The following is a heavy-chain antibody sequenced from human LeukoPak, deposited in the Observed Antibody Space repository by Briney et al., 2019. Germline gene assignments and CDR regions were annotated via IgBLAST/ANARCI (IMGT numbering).Heavy chain of an antibody. J-gene: IGHJ3*02. Sequence: SETLSLTCTVSGGSISSGDYYWSWIRQPPGKGLEWSGYIYYSGSTYYNPSLKSRVTISVDTSKNQFSLKLSSVTAADTAVYYCARARFGEDSGVDAFDIWGQGTMVTVSS. CDR3: ARARFGEDSGVDAFDI. V-gene: IGHV4-30-4*01. CDR1: GGSISSGDYY. D-gene: IGHD3-10*01. CDR2: IYYSGST.